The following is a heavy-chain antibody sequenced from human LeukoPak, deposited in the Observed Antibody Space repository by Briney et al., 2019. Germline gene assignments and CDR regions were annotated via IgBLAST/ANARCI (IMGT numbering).Heavy chain of an antibody. J-gene: IGHJ4*02. CDR2: IYYSGST. D-gene: IGHD3-10*01. V-gene: IGHV4-39*01. CDR1: GGSISSSSYY. Sequence: SSETLSLTCTVSGGSISSSSYYWGWIRQPPGKGLEWIGSIYYSGSTYYNPSLKSRVTISVDTSKNQFSLKLSSVTAADTAVYYCARGHYGYGAAIDYWGQGTLVTVSS. CDR3: ARGHYGYGAAIDY.